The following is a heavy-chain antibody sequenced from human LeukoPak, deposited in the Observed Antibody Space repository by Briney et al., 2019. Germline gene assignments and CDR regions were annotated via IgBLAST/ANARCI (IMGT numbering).Heavy chain of an antibody. J-gene: IGHJ4*02. V-gene: IGHV1-18*01. Sequence: GASVKVSCKASGYTFKNYGLSWVRQAPGQGLEWMGWVTAYSDNTKYAQNLQGRVTMTTDTSTSTAYMELRSLRSDDTAVYYCARGRYCSGGGCLPYYFDYWGQGTLVTVSS. CDR3: ARGRYCSGGGCLPYYFDY. CDR1: GYTFKNYG. CDR2: VTAYSDNT. D-gene: IGHD2-15*01.